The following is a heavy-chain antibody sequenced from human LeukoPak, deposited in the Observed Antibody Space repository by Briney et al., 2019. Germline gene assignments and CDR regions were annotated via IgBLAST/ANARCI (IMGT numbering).Heavy chain of an antibody. J-gene: IGHJ4*02. Sequence: SETLSLTCTVSGGSISSSSYYWGWIRQPPGKGLEWIGSIYYSGSTYYNPSLKSRVTISVDTSKNQFSLKLSSVTAADTAVYYCERLPTIFGVVIMSYWGQGTLVTVSS. D-gene: IGHD3-3*01. CDR2: IYYSGST. CDR3: ERLPTIFGVVIMSY. CDR1: GGSISSSSYY. V-gene: IGHV4-39*01.